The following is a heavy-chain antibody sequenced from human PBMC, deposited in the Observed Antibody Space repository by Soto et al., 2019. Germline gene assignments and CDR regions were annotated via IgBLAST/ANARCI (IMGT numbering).Heavy chain of an antibody. CDR3: ASGGGVDWYFDL. Sequence: EVQLVESGGGLVKPGGSLRLSCAASGFTFSSYSMNWVRQAPGKGLEWVSSISSSSSYIYYADSVKGRFTISRDNAKNSLYLQMNSLSAEDTAVYYCASGGGVDWYFDLWGRGPLVTVSS. V-gene: IGHV3-21*01. CDR2: ISSSSSYI. D-gene: IGHD2-8*02. J-gene: IGHJ2*01. CDR1: GFTFSSYS.